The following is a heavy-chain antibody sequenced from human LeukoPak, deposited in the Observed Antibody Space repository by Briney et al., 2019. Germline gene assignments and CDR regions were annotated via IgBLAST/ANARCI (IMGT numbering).Heavy chain of an antibody. V-gene: IGHV1-18*01. CDR1: GYTFTSYG. Sequence: ASVKVSCKASGYTFTSYGISWVRQAPGQGLEWMGWISAYNGNTNYAQELQGRVTMTTDTSTSTAYMELRSLRSDDTAVYYCARGDYYGSGSYYKNWFDPWGQGTLVTVSS. CDR3: ARGDYYGSGSYYKNWFDP. J-gene: IGHJ5*02. CDR2: ISAYNGNT. D-gene: IGHD3-10*01.